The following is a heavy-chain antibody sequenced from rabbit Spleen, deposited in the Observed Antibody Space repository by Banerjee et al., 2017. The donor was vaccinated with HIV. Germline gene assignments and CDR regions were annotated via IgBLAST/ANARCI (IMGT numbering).Heavy chain of an antibody. CDR2: IYADSSGST. J-gene: IGHJ4*01. CDR3: ARGSATMTMVIIGYYLSL. Sequence: EQLEESGGDLVKPGASLTLTCTASGFSFSSSYYMCWVRQAPGKGLDCIACIYADSSGSTYYASWAKGRFTISKTSSTTVTLQMTTLTAADTATYFCARGSATMTMVIIGYYLSLWGPGTLATVS. V-gene: IGHV1S45*01. CDR1: GFSFSSSYY. D-gene: IGHD2-1*01.